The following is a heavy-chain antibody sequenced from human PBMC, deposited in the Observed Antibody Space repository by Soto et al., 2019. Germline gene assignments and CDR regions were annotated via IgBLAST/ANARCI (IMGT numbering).Heavy chain of an antibody. Sequence: SETLSLTCTVSGGSISSYYWSWIRQPPGKGLEWIGFIYHSGSTKYNPSLKSRVTISVDTSKNQFSLKLSSVTAADTAVYYCATTGYSCSGGSCQGYYGMDVWGQGTTVTVSS. CDR1: GGSISSYY. CDR3: ATTGYSCSGGSCQGYYGMDV. D-gene: IGHD2-15*01. CDR2: IYHSGST. J-gene: IGHJ6*02. V-gene: IGHV4-59*12.